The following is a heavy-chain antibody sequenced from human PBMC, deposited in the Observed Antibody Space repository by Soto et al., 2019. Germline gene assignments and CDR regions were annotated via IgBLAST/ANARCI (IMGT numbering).Heavy chain of an antibody. V-gene: IGHV3-21*01. Sequence: GGSMRLSCAASGFTFRSFTMNWVRQAPGKGLEWVSTISSNSAYIYYTDALGGRFTISRDNAKNSLHLQMNSLRAEDTAVYYCTRDASRDSSARGWFDPWGPGTLVTVSS. J-gene: IGHJ5*02. CDR3: TRDASRDSSARGWFDP. D-gene: IGHD6-13*01. CDR2: ISSNSAYI. CDR1: GFTFRSFT.